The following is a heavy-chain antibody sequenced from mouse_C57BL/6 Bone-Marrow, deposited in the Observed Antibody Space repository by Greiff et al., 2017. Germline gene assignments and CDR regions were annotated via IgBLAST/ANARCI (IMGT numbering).Heavy chain of an antibody. J-gene: IGHJ1*03. D-gene: IGHD4-1*01. CDR2: INPNNGGT. CDR3: AREGANWDWYFDV. CDR1: GYTFTDYN. V-gene: IGHV1-18*01. Sequence: EVMLVESGPELVKPGASVKIPCKASGYTFTDYNMDWVKQSHGKSLEWIGDINPNNGGTIYNQKFKGKATLTVDKSSSTAYMELRSLTSEDTAVYYCAREGANWDWYFDVWGTGTTVTVSS.